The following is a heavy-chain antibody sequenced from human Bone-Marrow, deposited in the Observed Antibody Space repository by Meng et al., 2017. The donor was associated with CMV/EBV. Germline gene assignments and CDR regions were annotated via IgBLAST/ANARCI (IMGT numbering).Heavy chain of an antibody. V-gene: IGHV4-39*07. Sequence: SETLSLTCTVSGGSISSSSYYWGWIRQPPGKGLEWIGSIYYSGSTYYNPSLKSRVTISVDTSKNQFSLKLSSVTAADTAVYYCARVPSYYDFWSGYYSRVDYYYGMDVWGQGTTVTASS. CDR3: ARVPSYYDFWSGYYSRVDYYYGMDV. CDR2: IYYSGST. J-gene: IGHJ6*02. CDR1: GGSISSSSYY. D-gene: IGHD3-3*01.